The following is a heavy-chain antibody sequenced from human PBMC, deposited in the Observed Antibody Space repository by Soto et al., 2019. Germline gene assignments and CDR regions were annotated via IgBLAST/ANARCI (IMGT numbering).Heavy chain of an antibody. V-gene: IGHV4-4*07. J-gene: IGHJ2*01. CDR2: IYSSGSA. CDR3: ARSRPPSVISWCFDL. Sequence: PSETLSLTCSVSGGTFGNNYWNWIRHSAGKGLEWIGRIYSSGSANYNPSLKRRVAMSIDTSKNQFALKLTSMTAADTAVYYCARSRPPSVISWCFDLWGRGTQVTVSS. CDR1: GGTFGNNY.